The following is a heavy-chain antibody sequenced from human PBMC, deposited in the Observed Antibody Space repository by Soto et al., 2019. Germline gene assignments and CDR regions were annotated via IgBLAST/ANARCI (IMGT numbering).Heavy chain of an antibody. CDR3: ARTVGWLDP. D-gene: IGHD2-15*01. Sequence: PSQTLSLTCAISGDSVSSNSAAWNWIRQSPSRGLGWLGRTYYRSKWYKEYAPSVKSRITINPDTSKNQFSLQLNSVSPEDTGVYYCARTVGWLDPWGKGALVTVSS. CDR2: TYYRSKWYK. CDR1: GDSVSSNSAA. V-gene: IGHV6-1*01. J-gene: IGHJ5*02.